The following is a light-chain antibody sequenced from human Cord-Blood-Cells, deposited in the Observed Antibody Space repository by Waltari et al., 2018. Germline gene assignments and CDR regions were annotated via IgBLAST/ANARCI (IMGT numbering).Light chain of an antibody. CDR2: AAS. Sequence: DIQMTQTQSSLSASVGDRVTITCRASQSISSYLDWYQQKPGNAPKLLIYAASSVQSAFPARFRGSGSGTDFTLTISSLQPEDFATYYCQQYNRTLTFGGGTKVEIK. CDR1: QSISSY. J-gene: IGKJ4*01. CDR3: QQYNRTLT. V-gene: IGKV1-39*01.